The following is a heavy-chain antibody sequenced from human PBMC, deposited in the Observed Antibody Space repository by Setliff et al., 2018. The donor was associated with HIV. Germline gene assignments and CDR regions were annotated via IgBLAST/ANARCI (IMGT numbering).Heavy chain of an antibody. CDR3: AKYTGAARWFDP. CDR1: GFTFSNYA. D-gene: IGHD2-15*01. Sequence: GESLRLSCAASGFTFSNYAMSWVRQPPGKGLEWVSTISGSSGSTNYVDSVKGRFTISRDNSKNTLYLQMNSLRADDTAIYYCAKYTGAARWFDPWGQGTLVTVSS. CDR2: ISGSSGST. J-gene: IGHJ5*02. V-gene: IGHV3-23*01.